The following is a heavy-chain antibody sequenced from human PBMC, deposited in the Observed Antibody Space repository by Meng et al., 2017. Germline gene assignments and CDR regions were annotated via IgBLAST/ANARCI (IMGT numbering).Heavy chain of an antibody. CDR2: IIPIFGTA. V-gene: IGHV1-69*06. CDR1: GGTFSSYA. Sequence: QGQWVQSGGEVKKPGSSVKVSCKASGGTFSSYAISWVRQAPGQGLEWMGGIIPIFGTANYAQKFQGRVTITRDTSASTAYMELSSLRSEDTAVYYCARDKLKTFDPWGQGTLVTVSS. J-gene: IGHJ5*02. CDR3: ARDKLKTFDP.